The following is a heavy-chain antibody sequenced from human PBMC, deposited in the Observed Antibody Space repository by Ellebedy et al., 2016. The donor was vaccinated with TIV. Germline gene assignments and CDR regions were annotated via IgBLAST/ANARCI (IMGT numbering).Heavy chain of an antibody. CDR3: ATDIAGAVAAYYYHGMDV. V-gene: IGHV1-24*01. CDR1: GYTLTELS. D-gene: IGHD6-19*01. CDR2: FDPEDGET. J-gene: IGHJ6*02. Sequence: AASVKVSCKVSGYTLTELSMHWVRQAPGKGLEWMGGFDPEDGETIYAQKFQGRVTMTEDTATETAYMELSSLRSEETAVYYCATDIAGAVAAYYYHGMDVWGQGTTVTVSS.